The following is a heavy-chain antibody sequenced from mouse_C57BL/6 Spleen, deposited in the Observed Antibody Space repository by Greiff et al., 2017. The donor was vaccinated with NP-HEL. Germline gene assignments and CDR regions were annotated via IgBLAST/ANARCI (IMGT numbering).Heavy chain of an antibody. CDR1: GYTFTSYW. CDR2: IDPSDSET. J-gene: IGHJ3*01. V-gene: IGHV1-52*01. Sequence: QVQLQQPGAELVRPGSSVKLSCKASGYTFTSYWMHWAKQRPIQGLEWIGNIDPSDSETHYNQKFKDKATLTVDKSSSTAYMQLSSLTSEDSAVYYCARSETAQAPWFAYWGQGTLVTVSA. CDR3: ARSETAQAPWFAY. D-gene: IGHD3-2*02.